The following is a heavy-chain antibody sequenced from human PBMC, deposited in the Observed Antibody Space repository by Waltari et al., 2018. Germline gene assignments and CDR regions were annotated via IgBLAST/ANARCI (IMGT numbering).Heavy chain of an antibody. Sequence: QVQLVQSGAELKKPGASVKLSCKESGHTFTSYYIQWVRQAPGQGLEWMGVMNAGGDTTIYAQKFQGRVTMTRDTSTSTVYMELSSLRSEDTAVYYCARLGITMTPDYWGQGTLVTVSS. CDR3: ARLGITMTPDY. CDR2: MNAGGDTT. V-gene: IGHV1-46*01. J-gene: IGHJ4*02. CDR1: GHTFTSYY.